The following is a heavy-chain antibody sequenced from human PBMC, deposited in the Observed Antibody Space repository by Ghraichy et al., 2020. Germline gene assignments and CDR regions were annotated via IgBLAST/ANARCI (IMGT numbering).Heavy chain of an antibody. V-gene: IGHV4-4*02. J-gene: IGHJ5*02. CDR2: IYHSGTT. D-gene: IGHD1-1*01. CDR3: ARGIVTGSKVRFDP. CDR1: ADSISSDFW. Sequence: TLSLTCALSADSISSDFWWTWVRQSPGKGLEWIGEIYHSGTTNYNPSLESRVTISVDKSKNQFSLKLSSLTTADTAVYYCARGIVTGSKVRFDPWGQGTLVTVSS.